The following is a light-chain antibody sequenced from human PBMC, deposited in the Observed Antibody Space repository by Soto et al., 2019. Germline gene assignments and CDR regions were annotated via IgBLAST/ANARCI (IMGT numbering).Light chain of an antibody. Sequence: DIVLTQSPLSLPVTPGEPASISCRSSQSLLQTNGYNYSDWYVQKPGQSPQLLIYLASSRASGVPDRFRGSRSGTDFTLEISRVEAEDVGVYYCMQAHQTPYTFGQGTKLEIK. V-gene: IGKV2-28*01. CDR1: QSLLQTNGYNY. CDR3: MQAHQTPYT. CDR2: LAS. J-gene: IGKJ2*01.